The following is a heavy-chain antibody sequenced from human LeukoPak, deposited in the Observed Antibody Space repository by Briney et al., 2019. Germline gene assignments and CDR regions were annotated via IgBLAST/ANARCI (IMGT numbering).Heavy chain of an antibody. D-gene: IGHD6-13*01. CDR3: ERGYYSGYSSSWGTFDY. V-gene: IGHV1-2*02. J-gene: IGHJ4*02. CDR2: INPNSGGT. CDR1: GYTFTGYY. Sequence: ASVKVSCKASGYTFTGYYMHWVRQAPGQGLEWMGWINPNSGGTNYAQKFQGRVTMTRDTSISTAYMELSRLRSDDTAVYYCERGYYSGYSSSWGTFDYWGQGTLVTVSS.